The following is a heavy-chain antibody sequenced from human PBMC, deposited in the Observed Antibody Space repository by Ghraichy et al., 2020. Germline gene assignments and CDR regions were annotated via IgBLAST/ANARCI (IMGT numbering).Heavy chain of an antibody. CDR2: IFHTGST. D-gene: IGHD3-22*01. V-gene: IGHV4-4*02. CDR3: ARGDSNIWPHYFDY. CDR1: GGSISTTTW. Sequence: SETLSLTCAVSGGSISTTTWWSWVRQPPGKGLEWIGEIFHTGSTHYNPSLKSRVTISVDKSMNQFSLKLNSVTAADTAVYYCARGDSNIWPHYFDYWGHGTLVTVSS. J-gene: IGHJ4*01.